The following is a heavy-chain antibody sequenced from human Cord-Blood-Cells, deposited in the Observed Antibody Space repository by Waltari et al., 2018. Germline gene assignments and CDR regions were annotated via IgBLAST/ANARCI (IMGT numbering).Heavy chain of an antibody. V-gene: IGHV3-74*01. D-gene: IGHD6-6*01. CDR2: INSDGSST. Sequence: EVKLVESGGGLVQPGGSLRLPCADSGFNCSRHWMHWVRQAHGKGLVWVSRINSDGSSTSYADSVKGRFTISRDNAKNTLYLQMNSLRAEDTAVYYCARDEDHSSSSYWYFDLWGRGTLVTVSS. CDR3: ARDEDHSSSSYWYFDL. CDR1: GFNCSRHW. J-gene: IGHJ2*01.